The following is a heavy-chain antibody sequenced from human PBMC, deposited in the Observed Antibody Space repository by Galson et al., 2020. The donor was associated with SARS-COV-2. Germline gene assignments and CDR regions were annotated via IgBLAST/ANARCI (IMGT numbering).Heavy chain of an antibody. CDR2: IYYSGGT. CDR1: GGSINSVYNF. V-gene: IGHV4-31*03. D-gene: IGHD2-2*01. Sequence: SETLSLTCTVSGGSINSVYNFWSWIRQHPGKGLEWIGYIYYSGGTLYNPSLESRLTISVDTSKNQFSLKLNSVTAADTAVYFCARGLGSAVYFDFWGQGALVTVSS. CDR3: ARGLGSAVYFDF. J-gene: IGHJ4*02.